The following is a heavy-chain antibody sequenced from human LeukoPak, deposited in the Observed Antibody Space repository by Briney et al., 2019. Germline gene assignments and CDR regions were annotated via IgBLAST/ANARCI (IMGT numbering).Heavy chain of an antibody. CDR1: GGSFSTYS. J-gene: IGHJ6*03. Sequence: SETLSLTCAVYGGSFSTYSWSWIRQPPGKGLKWIGEINHSGSTKYSPSLKSRVTISVDTSKKQFYLKLSSVTAADTAVYYCAILGVGTGVYYYYYMDVWGKGTTVTVSS. V-gene: IGHV4-34*01. CDR2: INHSGST. D-gene: IGHD2-8*02. CDR3: AILGVGTGVYYYYYMDV.